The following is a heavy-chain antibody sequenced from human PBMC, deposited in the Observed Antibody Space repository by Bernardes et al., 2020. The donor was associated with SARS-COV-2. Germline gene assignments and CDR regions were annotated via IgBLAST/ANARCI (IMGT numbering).Heavy chain of an antibody. CDR1: GYTFTYYY. V-gene: IGHV1-2*04. CDR3: ARDALVTTPFYYFYYGVDV. D-gene: IGHD4-17*01. Sequence: ASVKVSRKASGYTFTYYYIHWVRQAPGQGLEWMGWINPNNGDTKYAQKFQGWVTMTRDTSISTAYMELSTLRSDGTAVYYCARDALVTTPFYYFYYGVDVWGQGTPVTVFS. CDR2: INPNNGDT. J-gene: IGHJ6*02.